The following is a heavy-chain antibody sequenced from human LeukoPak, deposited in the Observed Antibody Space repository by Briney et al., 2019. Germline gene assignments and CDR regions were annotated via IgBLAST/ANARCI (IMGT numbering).Heavy chain of an antibody. J-gene: IGHJ5*02. CDR1: GFTFSDYY. V-gene: IGHV3-11*01. CDR2: ISSSGSTI. CDR3: ARNPPYGSGSYWFDP. D-gene: IGHD3-10*01. Sequence: GGSLRLSCAASGFTFSDYYMSWIRQAPGKGPEWVSYISSSGSTIYYADSVKGRFTISRDNAKNSLYLQMYSLRAEDTAVYYCARNPPYGSGSYWFDPWGQGTLVTVSS.